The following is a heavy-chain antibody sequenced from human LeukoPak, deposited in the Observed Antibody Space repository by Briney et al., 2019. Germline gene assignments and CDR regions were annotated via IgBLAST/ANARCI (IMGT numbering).Heavy chain of an antibody. CDR1: GFTFDDYG. V-gene: IGHV3-20*04. CDR3: ARGQNYYGSGSQTFDI. D-gene: IGHD3-10*01. CDR2: VNWNGGST. Sequence: GGSLRLSCAASGFTFDDYGMSWVRQAPGKGLEWVSGVNWNGGSTGYADSVKGRFSISRDNAKNSLYLQVSSLRAEDTAWYYCARGQNYYGSGSQTFDIWGQGTMVTVSS. J-gene: IGHJ3*02.